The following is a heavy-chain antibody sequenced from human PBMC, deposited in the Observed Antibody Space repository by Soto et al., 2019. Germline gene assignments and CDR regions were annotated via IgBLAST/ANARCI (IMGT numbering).Heavy chain of an antibody. D-gene: IGHD5-12*01. CDR3: ASLEWESSGYADY. J-gene: IGHJ4*02. V-gene: IGHV3-7*03. CDR1: GFTFGSNW. Sequence: LRLSCAASGFTFGSNWMSWVRQAPGKGMEWVANIKRDGSEKYYVDSVKGRFTISRDNAKNTLYLQMNSLRADDTAVYYCASLEWESSGYADYWGQGTQVTVSS. CDR2: IKRDGSEK.